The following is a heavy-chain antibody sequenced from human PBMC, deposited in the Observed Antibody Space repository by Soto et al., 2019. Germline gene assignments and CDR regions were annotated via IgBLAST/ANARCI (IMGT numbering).Heavy chain of an antibody. D-gene: IGHD3-22*01. CDR1: GGTFSSYA. Sequence: SVKVCCKASGGTFSSYAISWVRQAPGQGLEWMGGIIPIFGTANYAQKFQGRVTITADKSTSTAYMELSSLRSEDTAVYYCASDSSGRNWFDPWGQGTLVTVSS. J-gene: IGHJ5*02. V-gene: IGHV1-69*06. CDR2: IIPIFGTA. CDR3: ASDSSGRNWFDP.